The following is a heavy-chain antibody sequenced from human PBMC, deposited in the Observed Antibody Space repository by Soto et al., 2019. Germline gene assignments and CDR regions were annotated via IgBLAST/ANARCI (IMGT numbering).Heavy chain of an antibody. CDR1: GGTFSSYA. CDR2: IIPIFGTA. J-gene: IGHJ6*02. V-gene: IGHV1-69*13. Sequence: ASVKVSCKASGGTFSSYAISWVRQAPGQGLEWMGGIIPIFGTANYAQKFQGRVTITADESTSTAYMELSSLRSEDTAVYYCAREGDCSSTSCSLNYGMDVWGQGTTVTVSS. D-gene: IGHD2-2*01. CDR3: AREGDCSSTSCSLNYGMDV.